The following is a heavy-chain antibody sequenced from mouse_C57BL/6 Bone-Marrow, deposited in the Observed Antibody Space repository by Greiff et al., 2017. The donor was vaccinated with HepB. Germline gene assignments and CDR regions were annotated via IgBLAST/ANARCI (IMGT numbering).Heavy chain of an antibody. D-gene: IGHD2-5*01. CDR3: ARTPYSNIFAY. CDR2: ISSGSSTI. V-gene: IGHV5-17*01. Sequence: EVQLVESGGGLVKPGGSLKLSCAASGFTFSDYGMHWVRQAPEKGLEWVAYISSGSSTIYYADTVKGRFTISRDNAKNTLFLQMTSLRSEDTAMYYCARTPYSNIFAYWGQGTLVTVSA. CDR1: GFTFSDYG. J-gene: IGHJ3*01.